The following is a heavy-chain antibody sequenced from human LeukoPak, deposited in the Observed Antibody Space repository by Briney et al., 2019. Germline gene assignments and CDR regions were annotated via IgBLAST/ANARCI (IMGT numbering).Heavy chain of an antibody. CDR2: VDPEDGET. CDR1: GYTFADYY. Sequence: ASVKVSCKVSGYTFADYYMHWVQQAPGKGLEWLGLVDPEDGETIYAEKFQGRVTITADTSTDTAYMELSSLRSEDTAVYYCATSSPKDYYDSSGYSSYYMDVWGKGTTVTVSS. J-gene: IGHJ6*03. CDR3: ATSSPKDYYDSSGYSSYYMDV. D-gene: IGHD3-22*01. V-gene: IGHV1-69-2*01.